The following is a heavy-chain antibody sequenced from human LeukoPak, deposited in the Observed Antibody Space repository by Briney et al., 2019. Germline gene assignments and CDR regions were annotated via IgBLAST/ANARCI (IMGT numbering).Heavy chain of an antibody. CDR1: GYTFTGYY. CDR3: AIFFPNSHYCSCGSCYSYYFDY. CDR2: INPNSGGT. V-gene: IGHV1-2*02. J-gene: IGHJ4*02. D-gene: IGHD2-15*01. Sequence: ASVKVSCKASGYTFTGYYKHWVRQAPGQGLEWMGWINPNSGGTNYAQKFQGRVTMTRDTSISTAYMELSRLKSDDTAVYYCAIFFPNSHYCSCGSCYSYYFDYWGQGTLVTVSS.